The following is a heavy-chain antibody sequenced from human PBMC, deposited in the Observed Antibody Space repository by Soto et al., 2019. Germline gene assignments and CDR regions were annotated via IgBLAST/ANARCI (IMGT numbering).Heavy chain of an antibody. Sequence: ASVKVSCKASGYTFTSYGISWVRQAPGQGLEWMGWISAYSGNTNYAQKLQGRVTMTTDTSTSTAYMELRSLRSDDTAVYYCASSFTSSQWRYGMDVWGQGTTVTVSS. CDR1: GYTFTSYG. D-gene: IGHD2-2*01. J-gene: IGHJ6*02. CDR3: ASSFTSSQWRYGMDV. CDR2: ISAYSGNT. V-gene: IGHV1-18*01.